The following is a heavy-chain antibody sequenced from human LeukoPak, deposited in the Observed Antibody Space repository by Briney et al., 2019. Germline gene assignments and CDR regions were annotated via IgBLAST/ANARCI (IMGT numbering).Heavy chain of an antibody. J-gene: IGHJ4*02. D-gene: IGHD3-22*01. CDR2: ISAYNGNT. V-gene: IGHV1-18*01. CDR3: ARDYYDSSGSEPPDY. Sequence: ASVKVSCKASGYTFTSYGISWVRRAPGQGLEWMGWISAYNGNTNYAQKLQGRVTMTTDTSTSTAYMELRSLRSDDTAVYYCARDYYDSSGSEPPDYWGQGTLVTVSS. CDR1: GYTFTSYG.